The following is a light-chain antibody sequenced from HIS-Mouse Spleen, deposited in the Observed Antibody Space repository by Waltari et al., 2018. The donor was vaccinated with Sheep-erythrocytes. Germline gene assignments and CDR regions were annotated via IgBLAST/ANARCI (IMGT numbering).Light chain of an antibody. CDR2: EGS. Sequence: QSALTQPASVSGSPGQAITISSTGTSSDVGSNNLVSWYHQHPGKAPKLMIYEGSKRPSGVSNRFSGSKSGNTASLTISGLQAEDEADYYCCSYAGSSTPWVFGGGTKLTVL. V-gene: IGLV2-23*01. J-gene: IGLJ3*02. CDR3: CSYAGSSTPWV. CDR1: SSDVGSNNL.